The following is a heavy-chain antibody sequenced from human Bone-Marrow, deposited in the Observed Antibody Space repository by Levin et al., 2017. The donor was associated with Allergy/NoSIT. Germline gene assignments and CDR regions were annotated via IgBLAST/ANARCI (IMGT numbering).Heavy chain of an antibody. D-gene: IGHD4-17*01. V-gene: IGHV3-23*01. Sequence: RPSETLSLTCTISGFIFADYAMNWVRQAPGRGLEWVSSLDGSSGKTHYADAVKGRFTISREYSKNTLFLQMNSLRVEDTARYYCAKAGTTVMLDYSYLDVWGEGTAVTVSS. J-gene: IGHJ6*03. CDR2: LDGSSGKT. CDR1: GFIFADYA. CDR3: AKAGTTVMLDYSYLDV.